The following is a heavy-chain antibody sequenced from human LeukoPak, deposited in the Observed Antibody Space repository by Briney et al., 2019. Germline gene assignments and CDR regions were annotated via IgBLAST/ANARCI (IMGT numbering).Heavy chain of an antibody. CDR2: MNPHSGNT. J-gene: IGHJ4*02. D-gene: IGHD5-18*01. V-gene: IGHV1-8*01. CDR1: GYTFSSYD. CDR3: ARARGYSYGYSDY. Sequence: ASVKVSCKASGYTFSSYDINWVRQATGQGLEWMGWMNPHSGNTGYAQKFQGRVTMTRDTSTGTAYMELSSLRSEDTAVYYCARARGYSYGYSDYWGQGTLSPSPQ.